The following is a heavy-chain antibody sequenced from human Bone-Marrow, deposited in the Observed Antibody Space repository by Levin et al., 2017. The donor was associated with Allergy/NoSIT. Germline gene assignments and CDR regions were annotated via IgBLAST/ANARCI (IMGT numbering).Heavy chain of an antibody. CDR1: TFTFSTYA. V-gene: IGHV3-23*01. Sequence: GGSLRLSCAASTFTFSTYAMYWVRQAPGMGLEWVSTIIGSGGNTYYADSVKGRFTVSRDNSKNTLYLQMNNLRAGDTAVYFCAKDDEYGVLPGYYGLDVWGQGTTVTVSS. CDR2: IIGSGGNT. CDR3: AKDDEYGVLPGYYGLDV. D-gene: IGHD4-17*01. J-gene: IGHJ6*02.